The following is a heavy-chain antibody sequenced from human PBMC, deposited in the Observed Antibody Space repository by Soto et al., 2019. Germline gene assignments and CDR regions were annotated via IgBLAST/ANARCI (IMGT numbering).Heavy chain of an antibody. V-gene: IGHV1-18*04. CDR2: ISVNNGST. CDR1: GYAFTTYG. J-gene: IGHJ4*02. Sequence: QVQMVQSGVEVKKPGASVKVSCETSGYAFTTYGIAWVRQAPGQGPERMGWISVNNGSTHYAQKFQGRVSLTTDTSTTTVYMDLTSLRSDDTAVYYSARVFLPIGTDSNHFDYWGQGTLVIVSS. CDR3: ARVFLPIGTDSNHFDY. D-gene: IGHD1-1*01.